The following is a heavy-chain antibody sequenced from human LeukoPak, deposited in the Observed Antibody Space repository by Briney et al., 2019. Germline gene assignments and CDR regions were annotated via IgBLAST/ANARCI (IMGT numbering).Heavy chain of an antibody. Sequence: SETLSLTCAVYGGSFSGYYWSWIRQPPGKGLEWIGEINHSGSTNYNPSLKSRVTISVDTSKNQFSLKLSSVTAADTAVYHCARETEVFDYWGQGTLVTVSS. CDR2: INHSGST. J-gene: IGHJ4*02. V-gene: IGHV4-34*01. D-gene: IGHD1-1*01. CDR1: GGSFSGYY. CDR3: ARETEVFDY.